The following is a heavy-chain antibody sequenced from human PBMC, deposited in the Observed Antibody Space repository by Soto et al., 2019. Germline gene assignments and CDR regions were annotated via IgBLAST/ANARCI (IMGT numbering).Heavy chain of an antibody. CDR1: GFTFSSNG. Sequence: QPGGSLRLSCAASGFTFSSNGMHWVRQAPGKGLEWVAVIWYDGSNKYYADSVEGRFFISRDNFKNILYLQMNSLRADDTAVYYCARWGNNKKLDYWGQGTLVTVSS. V-gene: IGHV3-33*01. CDR3: ARWGNNKKLDY. CDR2: IWYDGSNK. J-gene: IGHJ4*02. D-gene: IGHD3-16*01.